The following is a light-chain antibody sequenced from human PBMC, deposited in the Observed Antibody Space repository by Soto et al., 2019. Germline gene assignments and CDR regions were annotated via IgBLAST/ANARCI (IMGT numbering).Light chain of an antibody. V-gene: IGKV3-15*01. CDR1: QSINSD. J-gene: IGKJ5*01. Sequence: EIVMTQSPATLSVSPGERATLSCRASQSINSDLAWYQQKPGQAPRLLIYRASSRATGIPARFSGSGSGTDFTLTISRLEPEDFAVYYCQQYGSSPWITFGQGTRLEIK. CDR3: QQYGSSPWIT. CDR2: RAS.